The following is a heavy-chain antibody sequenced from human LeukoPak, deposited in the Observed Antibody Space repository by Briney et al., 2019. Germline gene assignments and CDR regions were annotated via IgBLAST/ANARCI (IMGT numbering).Heavy chain of an antibody. CDR3: ARGRRTTVGNWFDP. Sequence: TSETLSLTCTVSGGSISSYYWSWIRQPPGKGLEWIGYIYYSGSTNHNPSLKSRFTISVDTSKNQFSLKLSSVTAADTAVYYCARGRRTTVGNWFDPWGQGTLVTVSS. CDR2: IYYSGST. J-gene: IGHJ5*02. V-gene: IGHV4-59*01. CDR1: GGSISSYY. D-gene: IGHD4-17*01.